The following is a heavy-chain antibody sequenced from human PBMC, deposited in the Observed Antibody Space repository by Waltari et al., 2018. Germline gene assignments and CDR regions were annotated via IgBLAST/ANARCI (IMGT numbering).Heavy chain of an antibody. D-gene: IGHD3-9*01. V-gene: IGHV3-23*01. CDR2: ISGSGGST. J-gene: IGHJ4*02. Sequence: VQPGGSLRLSCSASGFTFISYALSWVRQAPGKGLEWVSAISGSGGSTYYADSVKGRFTISRDNSKNTLYLQMNSLRAEDTAVYYCAGGDYDMLHQVVHFDYWGQGTLVTVSS. CDR1: GFTFISYA. CDR3: AGGDYDMLHQVVHFDY.